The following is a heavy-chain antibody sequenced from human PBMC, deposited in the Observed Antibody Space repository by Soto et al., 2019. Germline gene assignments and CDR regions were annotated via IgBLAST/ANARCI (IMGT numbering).Heavy chain of an antibody. CDR3: ARKTYYYDSSGYDY. D-gene: IGHD3-22*01. CDR1: GYTFTSYG. J-gene: IGHJ4*02. Sequence: ASVKVSCKASGYTFTSYGISWVRQAPGQGLEWMGWISAYNGNTNYAQKLQGRVTMTTDTSTSTAYMELRSLRSDDTAVYYCARKTYYYDSSGYDYWGQGTLVTVSS. CDR2: ISAYNGNT. V-gene: IGHV1-18*01.